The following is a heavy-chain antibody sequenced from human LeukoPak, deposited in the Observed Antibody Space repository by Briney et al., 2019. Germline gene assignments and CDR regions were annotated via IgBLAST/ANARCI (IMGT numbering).Heavy chain of an antibody. Sequence: GGSLRLSCAASGFIVSHKYMAWVRQAPGKGLEWLSIIYTGGNTVSAESVKGRFIISRDNSRNTVHLQMNSLRAEDTAVYYCAKDLFLWYFDLWGRGTLVTVSS. CDR1: GFIVSHKY. V-gene: IGHV3-66*01. CDR3: AKDLFLWYFDL. CDR2: IYTGGNT. J-gene: IGHJ2*01. D-gene: IGHD2-21*01.